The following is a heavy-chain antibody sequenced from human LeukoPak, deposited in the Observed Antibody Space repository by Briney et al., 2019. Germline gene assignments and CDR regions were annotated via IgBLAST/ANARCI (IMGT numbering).Heavy chain of an antibody. D-gene: IGHD6-19*01. J-gene: IGHJ6*04. CDR2: IWYDGSNK. CDR1: GFTFSSYG. V-gene: IGHV3-33*01. CDR3: ARWIAVAGTYYYGMDV. Sequence: PGRSLRLSCAASGFTFSSYGMHWVRQAPGKGLEWVAVIWYDGSNKYHADSVKGRFTISRDNSKNTLYLQMNSLRAEDTAVYYCARWIAVAGTYYYGMDVWGKGTTVTVSS.